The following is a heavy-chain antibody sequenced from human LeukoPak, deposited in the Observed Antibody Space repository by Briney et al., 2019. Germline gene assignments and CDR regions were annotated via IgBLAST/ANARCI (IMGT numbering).Heavy chain of an antibody. V-gene: IGHV3-13*01. CDR1: GLTFSSYD. CDR2: IGATGDT. Sequence: GGSLRLSCVASGLTFSSYDMHWLRQAPGKGLEWVSSIGATGDTYYADSVKGRFTISRENAKKSVYLQMSSLSAGDTAVYFCVLGAYWNDDKNALHIWGPGTMVTVSS. D-gene: IGHD1-1*01. CDR3: VLGAYWNDDKNALHI. J-gene: IGHJ3*02.